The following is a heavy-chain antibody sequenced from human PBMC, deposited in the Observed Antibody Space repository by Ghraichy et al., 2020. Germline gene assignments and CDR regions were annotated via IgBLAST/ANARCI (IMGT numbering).Heavy chain of an antibody. J-gene: IGHJ4*02. D-gene: IGHD5-24*01. V-gene: IGHV3-48*03. CDR3: ARSRDGYNEFDY. CDR2: ISTGSGTI. Sequence: GESLNISCAASALTFSSYDMNWVRQAPGKGLEWISYISTGSGTIYYADSVKGRLTISRDNAKTLLYLQMNSLRPEDTALYFCARSRDGYNEFDYWGQGTLVTVSS. CDR1: ALTFSSYD.